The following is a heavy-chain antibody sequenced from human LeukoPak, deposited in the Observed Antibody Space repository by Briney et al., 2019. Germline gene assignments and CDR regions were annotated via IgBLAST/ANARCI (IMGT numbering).Heavy chain of an antibody. CDR2: ISSQGNNK. D-gene: IGHD3-10*01. CDR1: GLILSGYA. Sequence: TGRSLRLSCATSGLILSGYAMHWVRQAPGKGLEWVAVISSQGNNKFYADYVRGRFTISSDNSKNTLYLQMHSLTPEDTAVYYCARDLGQGSGTRPCFDPWGQGTLVTVSS. V-gene: IGHV3-30-3*01. J-gene: IGHJ5*02. CDR3: ARDLGQGSGTRPCFDP.